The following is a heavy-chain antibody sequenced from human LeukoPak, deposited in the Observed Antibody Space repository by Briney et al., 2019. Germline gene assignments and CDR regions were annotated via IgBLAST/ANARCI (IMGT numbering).Heavy chain of an antibody. V-gene: IGHV4-30-4*08. D-gene: IGHD1-1*01. Sequence: PSETLSLTCTVSGGSISSYYWSWIRQPPGKGLEWIGYIYYSGSTYYNPSLKSRVTISVDTSKNQFSLKLSSVTAADTAVYYCARTHKYTKVSPNFDYWGQGTLVTVSS. J-gene: IGHJ4*02. CDR2: IYYSGST. CDR3: ARTHKYTKVSPNFDY. CDR1: GGSISSYY.